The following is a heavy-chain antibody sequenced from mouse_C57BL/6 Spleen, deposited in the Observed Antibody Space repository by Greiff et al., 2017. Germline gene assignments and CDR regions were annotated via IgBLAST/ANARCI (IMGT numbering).Heavy chain of an antibody. J-gene: IGHJ3*01. CDR3: ARGGRGFAY. V-gene: IGHV1-18*01. Sequence: VQLQQSGPELMKPGASVKIPCKASGYTFTDYNMDWVKQSHGKSLEWIGDINPNTGGTIYNQKFKGKATLTVDKSSSTAYMELRSLTSEDTAVYYCARGGRGFAYWGQGTLVTVSA. CDR2: INPNTGGT. CDR1: GYTFTDYN.